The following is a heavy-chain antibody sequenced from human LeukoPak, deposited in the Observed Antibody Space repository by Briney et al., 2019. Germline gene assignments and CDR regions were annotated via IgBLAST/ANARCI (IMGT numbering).Heavy chain of an antibody. J-gene: IGHJ5*02. Sequence: ASVKVSCKASGYTFTSYDINWVRQATGQGLEWMGWISAYSGNTNYAQKLQGRVTMTTDTSTSTAYMELRSLRSDDTAVYYCARDPHIVVVPAAIRGWFDPWGQGTLVTVSS. CDR1: GYTFTSYD. CDR2: ISAYSGNT. CDR3: ARDPHIVVVPAAIRGWFDP. V-gene: IGHV1-18*01. D-gene: IGHD2-2*02.